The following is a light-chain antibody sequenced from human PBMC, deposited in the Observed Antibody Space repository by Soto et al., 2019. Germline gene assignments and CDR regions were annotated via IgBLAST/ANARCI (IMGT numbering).Light chain of an antibody. J-gene: IGKJ4*01. CDR3: QQYKHWPPLT. CDR1: QSVSSN. CDR2: GAF. Sequence: EIVMTQSPATLSVSPGERVTLSCRASQSVSSNLAWYQQKPGQAPRLLIYGAFTRATGIPARFSGSGSGTEFTLTISSLQSEDFAVYYCQQYKHWPPLTFGGGTKVEIK. V-gene: IGKV3-15*01.